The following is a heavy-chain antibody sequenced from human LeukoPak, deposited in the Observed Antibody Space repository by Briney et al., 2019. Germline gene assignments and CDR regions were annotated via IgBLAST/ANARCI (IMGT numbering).Heavy chain of an antibody. CDR2: INPNSGGT. D-gene: IGHD5-24*01. CDR1: GYTFTGYY. CDR3: AREVRRDGSTIRAYLY. V-gene: IGHV1-2*06. J-gene: IGHJ4*02. Sequence: ASVKVSCKASGYTFTGYYMHWVRQAPGQGLEWMGRINPNSGGTNYAQKFQGRVTMTRDTSISTAYMELSRLRSDDTAVYYCAREVRRDGSTIRAYLYWGQGTLVPVYS.